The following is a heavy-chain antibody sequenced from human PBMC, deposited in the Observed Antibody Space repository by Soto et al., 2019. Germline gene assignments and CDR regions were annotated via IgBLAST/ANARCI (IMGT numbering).Heavy chain of an antibody. Sequence: PGGSLRLFCSVSGFTLNTYSMHWVRQAPGKGLEWVAVVSFDGVNKHYRDSVKGRFTISRDIAKNMLYLQMTSLRLEDTALYYCARDPDLIEAAGNYFDYWGQGTLVTVSS. CDR1: GFTLNTYS. CDR2: VSFDGVNK. D-gene: IGHD6-13*01. J-gene: IGHJ4*02. CDR3: ARDPDLIEAAGNYFDY. V-gene: IGHV3-30-3*01.